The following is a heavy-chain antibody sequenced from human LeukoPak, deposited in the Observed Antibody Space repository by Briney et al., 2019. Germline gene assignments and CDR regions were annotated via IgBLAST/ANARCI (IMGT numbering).Heavy chain of an antibody. J-gene: IGHJ4*02. CDR3: ARIVPYNYGYVDN. CDR2: INGDGGST. Sequence: GGSLRLSCAASGFTFSTFWMHWVRQAPGKGLVWVSRINGDGGSTNYADSVKGRFTVSRDNAKNTLYLQMNSLRAEDTAVYYCARIVPYNYGYVDNWGQGTLVTVSS. D-gene: IGHD5-18*01. V-gene: IGHV3-74*01. CDR1: GFTFSTFW.